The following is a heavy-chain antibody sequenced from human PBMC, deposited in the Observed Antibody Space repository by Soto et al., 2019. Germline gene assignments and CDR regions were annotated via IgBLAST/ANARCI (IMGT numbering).Heavy chain of an antibody. Sequence: SGPTLVNPTQTLTLTFPFSGFSLSTSGVGVGWIRQPPGKALEWLALIYWNDDKRYSPSLKSRLTITKDTSKNQVVLTMTNMDPVDTATYYCAPAAGTLGSENWFDPWGQGTLVTVSS. J-gene: IGHJ5*02. CDR3: APAAGTLGSENWFDP. V-gene: IGHV2-5*01. D-gene: IGHD6-13*01. CDR2: IYWNDDK. CDR1: GFSLSTSGVG.